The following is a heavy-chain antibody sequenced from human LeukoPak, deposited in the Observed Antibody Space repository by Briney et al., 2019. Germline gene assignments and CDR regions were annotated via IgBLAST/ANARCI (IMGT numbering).Heavy chain of an antibody. CDR3: ARGPRGWYIDY. Sequence: GRSLRLSCAASGFTFSSYGMHWVRQAPGKGLEWVAVIWYDGSNKYYADSVKGRFTISRDNSKNTLYLQMNSLRAEDTAVYYCARGPRGWYIDYWGQGTLVTVSS. J-gene: IGHJ4*02. CDR2: IWYDGSNK. V-gene: IGHV3-33*01. D-gene: IGHD6-19*01. CDR1: GFTFSSYG.